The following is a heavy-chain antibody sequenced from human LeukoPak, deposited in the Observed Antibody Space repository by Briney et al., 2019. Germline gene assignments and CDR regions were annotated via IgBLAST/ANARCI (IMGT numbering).Heavy chain of an antibody. CDR3: ARGPGGYSYGYYFDY. Sequence: SETLSLTCTVSGGSISSSSYYWGWIRQPPGKGLEWIGFFYYSGSTNYNPSLKSRVTISVDTSKNHFSLKLSSVTAADKAVYYCARGPGGYSYGYYFDYWGQGTLVTVSS. V-gene: IGHV4-61*03. CDR1: GGSISSSSYY. J-gene: IGHJ4*02. D-gene: IGHD5-18*01. CDR2: FYYSGST.